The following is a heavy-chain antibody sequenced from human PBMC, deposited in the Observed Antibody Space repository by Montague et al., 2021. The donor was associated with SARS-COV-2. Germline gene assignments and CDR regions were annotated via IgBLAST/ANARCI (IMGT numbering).Heavy chain of an antibody. Sequence: LMKPTQTLTLTCTFSGFSLSTSGMSVAWIRQPPGKGLEWIGSIYYRGSTYYNPSLKSRVFISVDTSKNQLSLTLTSVTAADTAVYYCATQEDPSGWIPGPFDFWGQGTLLSASS. CDR2: IYYRGST. D-gene: IGHD6-19*01. CDR1: GFSLSTSGMS. CDR3: ATQEDPSGWIPGPFDF. J-gene: IGHJ4*02. V-gene: IGHV4-39*01.